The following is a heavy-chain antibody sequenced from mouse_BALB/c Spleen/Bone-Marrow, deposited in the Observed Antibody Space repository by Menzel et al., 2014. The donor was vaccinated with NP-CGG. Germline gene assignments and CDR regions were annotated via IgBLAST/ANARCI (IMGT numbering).Heavy chain of an antibody. CDR3: TRGDYYGSSSFAY. V-gene: IGHV1-69*02. Sequence: VKLQESGAELVRPGASVTLSCKASGYTFTSYWINWVKQRPGQGLEWIGNIYPSDSYTNYNQKFKDQATLTVDKSSSTAYMHLTSPTSEDSAVYYCTRGDYYGSSSFAYWGQGTLVTVSA. CDR1: GYTFTSYW. CDR2: IYPSDSYT. J-gene: IGHJ3*01. D-gene: IGHD1-1*01.